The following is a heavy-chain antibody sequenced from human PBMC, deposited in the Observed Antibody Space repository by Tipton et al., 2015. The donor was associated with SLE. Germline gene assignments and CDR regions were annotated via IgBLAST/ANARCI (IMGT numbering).Heavy chain of an antibody. D-gene: IGHD6-13*01. Sequence: SLRLSCAASGFTFSIYAMHWVRQAPGKGLEWVAVVSYDGSNKYYADSVKGRFTISRDNSKNTLYLQMNSLRAEDTAVYYCARDRGSSWFFFDYWGQGTLVTVSS. V-gene: IGHV3-30*14. CDR3: ARDRGSSWFFFDY. J-gene: IGHJ4*02. CDR1: GFTFSIYA. CDR2: VSYDGSNK.